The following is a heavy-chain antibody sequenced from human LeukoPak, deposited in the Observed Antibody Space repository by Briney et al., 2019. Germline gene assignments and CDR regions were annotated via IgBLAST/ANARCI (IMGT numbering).Heavy chain of an antibody. Sequence: PSETLSLTCAVYGGSFSGYYWSWIRQPPGKGLGWIGEINHSGSTNYNPSLKSRVTISVATSKNQFSLKLSSVTAADTAVYYCARSSRDGYNDYWGQGTLVTVSS. J-gene: IGHJ4*02. CDR2: INHSGST. D-gene: IGHD5-24*01. CDR1: GGSFSGYY. CDR3: ARSSRDGYNDY. V-gene: IGHV4-34*01.